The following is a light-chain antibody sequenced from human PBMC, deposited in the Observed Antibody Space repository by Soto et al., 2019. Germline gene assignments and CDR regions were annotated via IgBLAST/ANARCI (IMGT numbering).Light chain of an antibody. CDR3: QQYGRSPPIT. CDR1: QSVSSSY. CDR2: GAS. V-gene: IGKV3-20*01. Sequence: EIVLTQSPGTLSLSPGERATLSCSASQSVSSSYLAWYQQKPGQAPRLLIYGASSRATGVPDRFSGSGSGTDFTLTISRLEPEDFAVYYCQQYGRSPPITFGQGTRLEI. J-gene: IGKJ5*01.